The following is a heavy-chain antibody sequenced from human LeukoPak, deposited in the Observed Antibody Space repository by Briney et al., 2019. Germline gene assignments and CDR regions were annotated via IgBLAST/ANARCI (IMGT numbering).Heavy chain of an antibody. CDR2: IYSGGST. V-gene: IGHV3-66*01. J-gene: IGHJ4*02. CDR3: ASEIVPRWSSPNFDY. CDR1: GFNFRGYA. D-gene: IGHD2-15*01. Sequence: GGSLRLSCAASGFNFRGYAMHWVRQAPGKGLEWVSVIYSGGSTYYSEAVKGRFTISRDNSKNTLYLQMNSLRAEDTAVYYCASEIVPRWSSPNFDYWGQGTLVTVSS.